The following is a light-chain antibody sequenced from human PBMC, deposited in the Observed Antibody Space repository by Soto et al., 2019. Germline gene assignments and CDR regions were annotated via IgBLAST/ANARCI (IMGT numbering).Light chain of an antibody. CDR1: SSDVCGYNY. Sequence: QSVLTQPPSASGSPGQSVTISCTGTSSDVCGYNYFSWYQHHPGNAPKLMIYEVNKRTSGVPDRFSGSKSGNTASLTVSGLQDEDEADCYCSSYAGSNXPYVFGTGTKVXV. CDR3: SSYAGSNXPYV. J-gene: IGLJ1*01. V-gene: IGLV2-8*01. CDR2: EVN.